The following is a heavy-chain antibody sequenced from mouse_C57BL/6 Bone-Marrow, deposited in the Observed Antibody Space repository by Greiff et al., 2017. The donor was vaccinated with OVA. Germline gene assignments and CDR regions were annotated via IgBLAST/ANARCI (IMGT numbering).Heavy chain of an antibody. CDR3: ARRENYYGSSYENFDV. D-gene: IGHD1-1*01. J-gene: IGHJ1*03. V-gene: IGHV5-17*01. Sequence: DVMLVESGGGLVKPGGSLKLSCAASGFTFSDYGMHWVRQAPEKGLEWVAYISSGSSTIYYADTVKGRFTISRDNAKNTLFLQMTSLRSEDTAMYYCARRENYYGSSYENFDVWGTGTTVTVSS. CDR2: ISSGSSTI. CDR1: GFTFSDYG.